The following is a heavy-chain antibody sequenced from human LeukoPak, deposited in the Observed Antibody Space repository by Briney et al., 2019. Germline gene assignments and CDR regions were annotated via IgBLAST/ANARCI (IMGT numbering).Heavy chain of an antibody. Sequence: PGGSLRLSCAASGFTFSSYAMSWVRQAPGKGLEWVSAISGSGGSTYYADSVKGRFTISRDNAKNSLYLQMNSLRAEDMALYYCAKGYGQMATLIDYWGQGTLVTVSS. CDR1: GFTFSSYA. D-gene: IGHD5-24*01. V-gene: IGHV3-23*01. CDR3: AKGYGQMATLIDY. CDR2: ISGSGGST. J-gene: IGHJ4*02.